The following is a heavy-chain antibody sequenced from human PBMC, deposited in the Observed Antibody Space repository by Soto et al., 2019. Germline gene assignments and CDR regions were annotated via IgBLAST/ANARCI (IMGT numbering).Heavy chain of an antibody. CDR1: GYTFNRYY. Sequence: ASVKVSCKASGYTFNRYYMHWVRQAPGPGLEWMGWISAYNTNTIYAQKLQGRVTMTTDTSTSTAYMELRSLRSDDTAVYYCARERDSEYYYDSSGFYYGRVFDHWGQGTLVTVSS. D-gene: IGHD3-22*01. V-gene: IGHV1-18*04. J-gene: IGHJ5*02. CDR3: ARERDSEYYYDSSGFYYGRVFDH. CDR2: ISAYNTNT.